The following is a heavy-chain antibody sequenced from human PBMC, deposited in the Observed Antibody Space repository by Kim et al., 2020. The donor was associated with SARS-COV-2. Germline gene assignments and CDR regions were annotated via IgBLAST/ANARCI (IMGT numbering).Heavy chain of an antibody. V-gene: IGHV3-30*04. CDR1: GFTFSSYA. CDR3: ARDLRKVGAITGGFDY. Sequence: GGSLRLSCAASGFTFSSYAMHWVRQAPGKGLEWVAVISYDGSNKYYADSVKGRFTISRDNSKNTLYLQMNSLRAEDTAVYYCARDLRKVGAITGGFDYWG. CDR2: ISYDGSNK. D-gene: IGHD1-26*01. J-gene: IGHJ4*01.